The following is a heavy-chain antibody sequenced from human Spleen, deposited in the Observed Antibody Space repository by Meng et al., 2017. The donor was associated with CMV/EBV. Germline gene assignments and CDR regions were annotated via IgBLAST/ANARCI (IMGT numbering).Heavy chain of an antibody. CDR1: GFTFSSYA. J-gene: IGHJ5*01. CDR2: ISASGAST. Sequence: GGSLRLSCAASGFTFSSYAMSWVRQAPGKGLEWVSVISASGASTYYADSVKGRFPISRDNSKNTLYLQMNSLRAEDTAVYYCVKDEREYCSGGSCFSFGSWGQGTLVTVSS. D-gene: IGHD2-15*01. V-gene: IGHV3-23*01. CDR3: VKDEREYCSGGSCFSFGS.